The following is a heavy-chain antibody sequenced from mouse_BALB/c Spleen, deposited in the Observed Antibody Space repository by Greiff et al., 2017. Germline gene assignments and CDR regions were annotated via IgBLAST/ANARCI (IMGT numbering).Heavy chain of an antibody. CDR2: ISNGGGST. CDR1: GFTFSSYT. J-gene: IGHJ4*01. CDR3: ARSRYDVGDY. D-gene: IGHD2-14*01. Sequence: DVKLVESGGGLVQPGGSLKLSCAASGFTFSSYTMSWVRQTPEKRLEWVAYISNGGGSTYYPDTVKGRFTISRDNAKNTLYLQMSSLKSEDTAMYYCARSRYDVGDYWGQGTSVTVSS. V-gene: IGHV5-12-2*01.